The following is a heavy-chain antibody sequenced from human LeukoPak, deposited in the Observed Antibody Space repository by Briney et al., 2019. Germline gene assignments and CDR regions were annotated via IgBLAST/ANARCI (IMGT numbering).Heavy chain of an antibody. Sequence: PGGSLRLSCAASGFTFSSYAMSWVRQAPGKGLEWVSAISGSGGSTYYADSVKGRFTISRDNSKNTLYLQMHSLRAEDTAVYYCAKGQSRYSYGYYFDYRGQGTLVTVSS. CDR2: ISGSGGST. V-gene: IGHV3-23*01. J-gene: IGHJ4*02. D-gene: IGHD5-18*01. CDR3: AKGQSRYSYGYYFDY. CDR1: GFTFSSYA.